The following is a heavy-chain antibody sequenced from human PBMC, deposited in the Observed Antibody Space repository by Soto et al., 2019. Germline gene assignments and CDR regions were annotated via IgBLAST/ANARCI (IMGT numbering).Heavy chain of an antibody. J-gene: IGHJ4*02. CDR3: AKGLDYYESGSLFDY. Sequence: GGSLRLSCAASGFTFSSYAMSWVRQAPRKGLEWVSAISGSGGSTYYADSVKGRFTISRDNSKNTLYLQMNSLRAEDTAVYYCAKGLDYYESGSLFDYWGQGTLVTVCS. D-gene: IGHD3-22*01. CDR2: ISGSGGST. CDR1: GFTFSSYA. V-gene: IGHV3-23*01.